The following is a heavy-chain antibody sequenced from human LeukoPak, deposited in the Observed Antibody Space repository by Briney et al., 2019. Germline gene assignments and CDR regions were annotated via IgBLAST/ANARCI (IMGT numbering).Heavy chain of an antibody. Sequence: GASVKVSCKASGYTFTGYYMHWVRQAPGQGLEWMGWINPNSGGTNYAQKFQGRVTMTRDTSISTAYMELSRLRSDDTAVYYCAREIVLEVYTSPRPFDYWGQGTLITVSS. D-gene: IGHD2-8*02. CDR1: GYTFTGYY. CDR2: INPNSGGT. V-gene: IGHV1-2*02. J-gene: IGHJ4*02. CDR3: AREIVLEVYTSPRPFDY.